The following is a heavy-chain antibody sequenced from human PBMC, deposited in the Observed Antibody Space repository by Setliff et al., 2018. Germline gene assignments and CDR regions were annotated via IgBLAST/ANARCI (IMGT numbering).Heavy chain of an antibody. J-gene: IGHJ6*02. CDR1: GFTFSSYA. CDR2: ISGSAQTT. CDR3: AKGRDYGDYYYYYGMDV. D-gene: IGHD4-17*01. V-gene: IGHV3-23*01. Sequence: GGSLRLSCAASGFTFSSYAITWVRQAPGKGLEWVSMISGSAQTTYYADSVKGRFTISRDNSKNTVYLEMNSLRAEDTAVYYCAKGRDYGDYYYYYGMDVWGQGTTVTVSS.